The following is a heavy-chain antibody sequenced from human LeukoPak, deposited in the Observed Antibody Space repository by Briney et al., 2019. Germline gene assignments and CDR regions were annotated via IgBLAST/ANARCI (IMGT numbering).Heavy chain of an antibody. CDR1: GGSVSSGSYY. J-gene: IGHJ4*02. Sequence: PSETLSLTCTVSGGSVSSGSYYWSWIRQPPGKGLEWIGEINHSGSTNYNPSLKSRVTISVDTSKNQFSLKLSSVTAADTAVYYCARAGIVARRGGVFDYWGQGTLVTVPS. V-gene: IGHV4-39*07. CDR2: INHSGST. CDR3: ARAGIVARRGGVFDY. D-gene: IGHD6-6*01.